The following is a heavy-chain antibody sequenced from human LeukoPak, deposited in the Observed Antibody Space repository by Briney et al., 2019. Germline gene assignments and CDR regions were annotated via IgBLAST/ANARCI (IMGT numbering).Heavy chain of an antibody. CDR3: AKAGHNSLGWELPLSDAFDI. CDR2: ISWNSGSI. J-gene: IGHJ3*02. V-gene: IGHV3-9*01. Sequence: GGSLRLSCAASGFIFDDYAMHWVRQAPGKGLEWVSGISWNSGSIGYADSVKGRFTISRDNAKNSLYLQMNSLRAEDTALYYCAKAGHNSLGWELPLSDAFDIWGQGTMVTVSS. CDR1: GFIFDDYA. D-gene: IGHD1-26*01.